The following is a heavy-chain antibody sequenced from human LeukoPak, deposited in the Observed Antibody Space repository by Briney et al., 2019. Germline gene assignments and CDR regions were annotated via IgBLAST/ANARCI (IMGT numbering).Heavy chain of an antibody. V-gene: IGHV1-2*02. J-gene: IGHJ5*02. Sequence: ASVKVSCKASGYTFTGYFMHWVRQAPGQGLEWMGWINCNSGGTKYPQKFQGRVSMTRDTSINTAYLELSSLRSDDTAVYYCARSKGAENWFDPWGQGTPVTVSS. CDR1: GYTFTGYF. CDR2: INCNSGGT. CDR3: ARSKGAENWFDP.